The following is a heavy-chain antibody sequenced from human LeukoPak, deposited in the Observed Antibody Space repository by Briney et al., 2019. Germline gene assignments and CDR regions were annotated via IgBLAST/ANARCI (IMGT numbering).Heavy chain of an antibody. CDR2: ISYSGST. CDR1: GGSISSSSYY. CDR3: ARFLKGSGWFDP. Sequence: SETLSLTCTVSGGSISSSSYYWGWIRQPPGKGLEWIGRISYSGSTYYNPSLKSRVTMSVDTSKNQFSLRLNSVTAADTAVYYCARFLKGSGWFDPWGQGTRVTVSS. J-gene: IGHJ5*02. D-gene: IGHD6-25*01. V-gene: IGHV4-39*01.